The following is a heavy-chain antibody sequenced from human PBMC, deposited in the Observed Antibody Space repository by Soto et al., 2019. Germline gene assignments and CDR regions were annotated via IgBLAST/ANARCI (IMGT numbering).Heavy chain of an antibody. D-gene: IGHD4-17*01. CDR3: ATRMTTAPY. V-gene: IGHV3-66*01. J-gene: IGHJ4*02. CDR1: GFAVSANY. CDR2: IYSGGDT. Sequence: DLVGSGGGLVQPGGSLRLSCAASGFAVSANYLSWVRQAPGKGLEWVSLIYSGGDTDYADSVRGRFTISRDNSKNTLYLQMNSLKAEDTAVYYCATRMTTAPYWGQGALVNVSS.